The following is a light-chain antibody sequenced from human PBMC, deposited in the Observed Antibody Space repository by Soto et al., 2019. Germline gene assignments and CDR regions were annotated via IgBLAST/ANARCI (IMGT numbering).Light chain of an antibody. V-gene: IGKV3-20*01. CDR2: GAS. J-gene: IGKJ4*01. CDR3: QQYGSSPLT. Sequence: EIVLTQSAGTLSLSPGERATLSCRASQSVSNNYLAWYQQKPGQAPRLLIYGASSRATGIPDRFSGSGSGTDFTLTIRRLEPEDFAVYYGQQYGSSPLTFGGGTKVEIK. CDR1: QSVSNNY.